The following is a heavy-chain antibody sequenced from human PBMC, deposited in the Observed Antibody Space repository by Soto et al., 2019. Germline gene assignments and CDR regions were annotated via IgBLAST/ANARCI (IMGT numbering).Heavy chain of an antibody. CDR3: ASLPRITIFGVAPSGY. Sequence: ASVKVSCKASGGTFSSYAISWVRQAPGQGLEWMGGIIPIFGTANYAQKFQGRVTITADESTSTAYMELSSLRSEDTAVYYCASLPRITIFGVAPSGYWGQGTLVTVSS. CDR2: IIPIFGTA. V-gene: IGHV1-69*13. D-gene: IGHD3-3*01. J-gene: IGHJ4*02. CDR1: GGTFSSYA.